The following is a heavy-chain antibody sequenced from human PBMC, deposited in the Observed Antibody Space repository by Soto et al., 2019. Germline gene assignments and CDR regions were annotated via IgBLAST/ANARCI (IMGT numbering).Heavy chain of an antibody. D-gene: IGHD2-2*01. Sequence: GGSLRLSCAASGFTFSNAWMNWVRQAPGKGLEWVGRIKSKTDGGTTDYAAPVKGRFTISRDDSKNTLYLQMNSLKTEDTAVYYCTTDIVVVPAHHSGLHWGQGTLVTVSS. CDR2: IKSKTDGGTT. CDR1: GFTFSNAW. V-gene: IGHV3-15*07. J-gene: IGHJ4*02. CDR3: TTDIVVVPAHHSGLH.